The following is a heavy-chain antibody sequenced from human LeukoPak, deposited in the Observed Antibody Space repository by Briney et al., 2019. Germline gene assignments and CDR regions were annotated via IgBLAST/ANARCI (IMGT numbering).Heavy chain of an antibody. Sequence: ASVKVSCKASGYTFTSYDINWVRQATGQGLEWMGWMNPNSGNTGYAQKFQGRVTMTRNTSISTAYMELSSLRSEDTAVYYCARVFRWFGELLVWGQGTLVTVSS. J-gene: IGHJ4*02. D-gene: IGHD3-10*01. CDR2: MNPNSGNT. CDR3: ARVFRWFGELLV. CDR1: GYTFTSYD. V-gene: IGHV1-8*01.